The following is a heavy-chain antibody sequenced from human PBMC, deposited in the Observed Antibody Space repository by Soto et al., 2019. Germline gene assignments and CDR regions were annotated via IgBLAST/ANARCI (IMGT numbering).Heavy chain of an antibody. CDR2: IKSKTDGGTT. V-gene: IGHV3-15*07. J-gene: IGHJ3*02. D-gene: IGHD3-10*01. Sequence: GGSLRLSCAASGFTFSNAWMNWVRQAPGKGLEWVGRIKSKTDGGTTDYAAPVKGRFTISRDDSKNTLYLQMNSLKTEETAVYYCTTYRRVVRGVIISDAFDIWGQGTMVTVSS. CDR3: TTYRRVVRGVIISDAFDI. CDR1: GFTFSNAW.